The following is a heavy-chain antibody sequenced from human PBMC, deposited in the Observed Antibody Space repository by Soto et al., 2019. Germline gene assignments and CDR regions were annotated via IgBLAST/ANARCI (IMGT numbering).Heavy chain of an antibody. Sequence: QVQLQESGPGLVKPSETLSLTCTVPGGSISSYYWSWIRQPAGKGLEWIGRIYTSGSTNYNPSLKSRVTMSVDTSKTQFSLKLSSVTAADTAVYYCARDKGYCSSTSCDKLDVWGQGTTVTVSS. CDR3: ARDKGYCSSTSCDKLDV. V-gene: IGHV4-4*07. D-gene: IGHD2-2*01. CDR1: GGSISSYY. J-gene: IGHJ6*02. CDR2: IYTSGST.